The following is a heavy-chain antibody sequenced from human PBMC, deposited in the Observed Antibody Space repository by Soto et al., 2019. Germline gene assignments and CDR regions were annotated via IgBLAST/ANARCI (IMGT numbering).Heavy chain of an antibody. V-gene: IGHV3-23*01. CDR2: ISGSGGST. CDR1: GFTFSSYA. D-gene: IGHD3-22*01. J-gene: IGHJ6*02. CDR3: AKDISPYYYDSSGSGTYGMDV. Sequence: VSLRLSCAASGFTFSSYAMSWVRQAAGKGLEWVSAISGSGGSTYYADSVKGRFTISRDNSKNTLYLQMNSLRAEDTAVYYCAKDISPYYYDSSGSGTYGMDVWGQGTTVTVSS.